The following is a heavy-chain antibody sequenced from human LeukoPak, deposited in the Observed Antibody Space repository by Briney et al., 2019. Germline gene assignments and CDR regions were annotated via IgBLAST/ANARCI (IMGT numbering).Heavy chain of an antibody. J-gene: IGHJ4*02. CDR1: GFTFSSYA. CDR3: ARDPPTRQYTNSFSLDY. CDR2: IWCSGSNK. V-gene: IGHV3-33*01. Sequence: TGGSLRLSCAASGFTFSSYAMHWVRQAPGKGLQWVAVIWCSGSNKFYADSVKGRFTISRDNSKNTLYLQLNSLRADDTAVYYCARDPPTRQYTNSFSLDYWGQGTLVTVSS. D-gene: IGHD6-13*01.